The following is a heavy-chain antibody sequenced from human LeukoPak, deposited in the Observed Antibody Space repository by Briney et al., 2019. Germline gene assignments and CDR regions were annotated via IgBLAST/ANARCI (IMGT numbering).Heavy chain of an antibody. D-gene: IGHD3-22*01. Sequence: SETLSLTCTVSGGSISSFYWNWIRQPPGKGLEWIGYIYYSGSTNYNPSLKSRVTISVDTSKNQFSLKLSSVTAADTAVYYCARGPYYDSSGYYWGYFQHWGQGTLVTVSS. CDR2: IYYSGST. CDR3: ARGPYYDSSGYYWGYFQH. J-gene: IGHJ1*01. CDR1: GGSISSFY. V-gene: IGHV4-59*01.